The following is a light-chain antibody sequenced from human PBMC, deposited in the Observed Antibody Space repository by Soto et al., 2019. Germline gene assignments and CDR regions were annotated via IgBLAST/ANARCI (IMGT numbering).Light chain of an antibody. V-gene: IGKV4-1*01. Sequence: DIVMTQSPDSLAVSLGERATINCKSSQSVLYSSNNKNYLTWYQQKPGQPPKLLISWASTRESGVPDRFSGSGSGTDFTLTISSLQAEDVAVYYCQQYYNTPYTFGQGIKLEIK. CDR1: QSVLYSSNNKNY. CDR2: WAS. J-gene: IGKJ2*01. CDR3: QQYYNTPYT.